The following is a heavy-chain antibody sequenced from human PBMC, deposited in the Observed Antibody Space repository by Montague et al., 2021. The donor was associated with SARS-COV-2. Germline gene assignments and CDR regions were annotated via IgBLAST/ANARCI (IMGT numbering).Heavy chain of an antibody. J-gene: IGHJ4*02. CDR1: GGSFSRYF. Sequence: SETLSLTCDVYGGSFSRYFWSWIRQPPGRGPELIGHIRPTGSTRYNPSLDSRVTISLDTSKSRLSLELTSVTVADTSIYFCVGAPTEYYFDYWGQGTPVSVSS. V-gene: IGHV4-34*01. CDR3: VGAPTEYYFDY. D-gene: IGHD3-16*01. CDR2: IRPTGST.